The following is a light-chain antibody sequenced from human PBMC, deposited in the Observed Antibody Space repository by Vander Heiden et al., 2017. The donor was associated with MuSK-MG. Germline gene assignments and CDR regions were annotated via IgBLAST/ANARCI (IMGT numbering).Light chain of an antibody. CDR2: DAS. Sequence: DIQMTQSPSSLSASVGDRVTITCQASQDISNYLNWYQQKPGQAPKLLIYDASKCERGVPYRFSGSGSAKDFTFTSSRRQHEDFSQYYLQQDNTLLTFGRGTKVDIK. V-gene: IGKV1-33*01. CDR1: QDISNY. J-gene: IGKJ4*01. CDR3: QQDNTLLT.